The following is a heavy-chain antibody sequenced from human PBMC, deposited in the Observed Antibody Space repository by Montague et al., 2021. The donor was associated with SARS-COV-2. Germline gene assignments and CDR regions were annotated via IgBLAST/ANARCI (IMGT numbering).Heavy chain of an antibody. D-gene: IGHD1-1*01. CDR2: IYTSGCT. CDR3: ARAQNTCFIANCVNYFDI. Sequence: TLSLTCTVSGGSISSGSYYWSWIRQPAGKGLEWIGRIYTSGCTNYNPSLKSRVTISVNTSKNRFSLRLRSLTAADTAVYYCARAQNTCFIANCVNYFDIWGLGALVTVSS. J-gene: IGHJ4*02. CDR1: GGSISSGSYY. V-gene: IGHV4-61*02.